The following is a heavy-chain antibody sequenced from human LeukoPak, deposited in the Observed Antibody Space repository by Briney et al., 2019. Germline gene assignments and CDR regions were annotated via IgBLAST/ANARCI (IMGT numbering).Heavy chain of an antibody. J-gene: IGHJ4*02. Sequence: ASVKVSCKASGYTFTSYGIIWVRQAPGQGLEWMGWISAYNGNTNYAQKLQGRVTMTTDTSTSTAYMELRSLRSDDTAVYYCARMTTVTTPVDYWGQGTLVTVSS. CDR2: ISAYNGNT. CDR3: ARMTTVTTPVDY. D-gene: IGHD4-17*01. V-gene: IGHV1-18*01. CDR1: GYTFTSYG.